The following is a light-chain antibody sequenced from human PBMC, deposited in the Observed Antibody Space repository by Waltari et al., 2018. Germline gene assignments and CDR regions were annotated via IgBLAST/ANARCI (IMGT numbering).Light chain of an antibody. CDR1: QSISSF. Sequence: DIQMTQSPSSLSASVGDRVTITCRASQSISSFLNWYQQKPGKAPNLLIYAASSLQSGLPSRFSGSGSGTDFTLTISSLQPEDFATYYCQQSYSTLHTFGQGTKLEIK. J-gene: IGKJ2*01. V-gene: IGKV1-39*01. CDR3: QQSYSTLHT. CDR2: AAS.